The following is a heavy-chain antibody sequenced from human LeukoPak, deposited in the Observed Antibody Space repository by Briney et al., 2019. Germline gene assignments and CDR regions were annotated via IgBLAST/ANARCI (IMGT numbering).Heavy chain of an antibody. CDR1: GFTVSSNY. CDR3: ARGVPVQLLRYFDWLLFPHWFDP. J-gene: IGHJ5*02. CDR2: IYTGGTT. Sequence: GGSLRLSCATSGFTVSSNYMSWVRQAPGKGLEWVALIYTGGTTSYADSVKGRFTISRDNSKNTLYLQMDSLRAEDTAVYYCARGVPVQLLRYFDWLLFPHWFDPWGQGTLVTVSS. V-gene: IGHV3-53*01. D-gene: IGHD3-9*01.